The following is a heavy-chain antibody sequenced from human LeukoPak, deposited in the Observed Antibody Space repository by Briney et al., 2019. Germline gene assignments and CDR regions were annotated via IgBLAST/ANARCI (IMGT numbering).Heavy chain of an antibody. D-gene: IGHD3-10*01. Sequence: SETLSLTCTVSGGSVSSGSYYWSWIRQPPGKGLEWIGYIYYSGSTNYNPSLKSRVTISVDTSKNQFSLKLSSVTAADTAVYYCAGVGGSGSYWGKLYYYYGMDVWGKGTTVTVSS. CDR3: AGVGGSGSYWGKLYYYYGMDV. CDR1: GGSVSSGSYY. CDR2: IYYSGST. V-gene: IGHV4-61*01. J-gene: IGHJ6*04.